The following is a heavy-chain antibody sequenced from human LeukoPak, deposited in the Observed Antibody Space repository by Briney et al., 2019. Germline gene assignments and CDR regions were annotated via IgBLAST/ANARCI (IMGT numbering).Heavy chain of an antibody. J-gene: IGHJ4*02. CDR3: ASYPRYMSSPPFDY. Sequence: GASVKVSCKASGYTFTGYYMHWVRQAPGQGLEWMGWINPNTGGTNYAQKFQGRVTMTRDTAISTAYMELGRLISDDTAVYYCASYPRYMSSPPFDYWGQGTLVTVSS. D-gene: IGHD5-12*01. CDR2: INPNTGGT. CDR1: GYTFTGYY. V-gene: IGHV1-2*02.